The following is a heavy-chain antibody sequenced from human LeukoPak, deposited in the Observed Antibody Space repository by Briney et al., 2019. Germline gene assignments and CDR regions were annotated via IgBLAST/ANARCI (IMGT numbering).Heavy chain of an antibody. Sequence: SETLSLTCAVYGGSFSGYYWGWIRQPPGKGLEWIGEINHSGSTNYNPSLKSRVTISVDTSKNQFSLKLSSVTAADTAVYYCARGGPGQLWLLDYWGQGTLVTVSS. CDR2: INHSGST. CDR3: ARGGPGQLWLLDY. CDR1: GGSFSGYY. J-gene: IGHJ4*02. D-gene: IGHD5-18*01. V-gene: IGHV4-34*01.